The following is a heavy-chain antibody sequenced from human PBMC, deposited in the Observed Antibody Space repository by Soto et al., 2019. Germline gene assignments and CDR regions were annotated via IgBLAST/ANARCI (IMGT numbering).Heavy chain of an antibody. Sequence: GGSLRLSCAASGFTFSSYAMSWVRQAPGKGLEWVSAISGSGGSTYYADSVKGRFTISRDNSKNTLYLQMNSLRAEDTAVYYCAKDRDYYDSSGSLGYWGQGTLVTAPQ. CDR3: AKDRDYYDSSGSLGY. J-gene: IGHJ4*02. CDR2: ISGSGGST. V-gene: IGHV3-23*01. CDR1: GFTFSSYA. D-gene: IGHD3-22*01.